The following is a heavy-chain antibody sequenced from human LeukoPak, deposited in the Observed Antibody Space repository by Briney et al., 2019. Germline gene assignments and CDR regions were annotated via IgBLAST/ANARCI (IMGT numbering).Heavy chain of an antibody. D-gene: IGHD2-2*01. CDR3: VSFYETY. Sequence: GSLRLSCAASGFTVSSNYMSWVRQAPGKGLVWVSHINSDGSWTGYADSVKGRFTISKDNTKNMVYLHMNSLRVGDTAVYYCVSFYETYWGRGTLVTVSS. CDR1: GFTVSSNY. CDR2: INSDGSWT. J-gene: IGHJ4*02. V-gene: IGHV3-74*01.